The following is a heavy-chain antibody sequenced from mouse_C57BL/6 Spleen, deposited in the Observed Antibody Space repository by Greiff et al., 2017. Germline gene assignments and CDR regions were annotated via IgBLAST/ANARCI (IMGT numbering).Heavy chain of an antibody. CDR2: IYPGDGDT. CDR3: ARDYYGSSGAMDY. V-gene: IGHV1-82*01. D-gene: IGHD1-1*01. CDR1: GYAFSSSW. J-gene: IGHJ4*01. Sequence: QVQLQQSGPELVKPGASVKISCKASGYAFSSSWMNWVQQRPGKGLEWIGRIYPGDGDTNYNGKFKGKATLTADKSSSTAYMQLSSLTSEDSAVYFCARDYYGSSGAMDYWGQGTSVTVSS.